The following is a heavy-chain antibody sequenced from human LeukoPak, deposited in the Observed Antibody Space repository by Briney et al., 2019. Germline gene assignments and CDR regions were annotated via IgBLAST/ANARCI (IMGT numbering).Heavy chain of an antibody. J-gene: IGHJ4*02. V-gene: IGHV6-1*01. CDR2: TYYRSKLYN. D-gene: IGHD3-9*01. CDR1: GDSVSSNSAA. Sequence: SQTLSLTCAISGDSVSSNSAAWNWIGQSPSRGLEWLGRTYYRSKLYNDYAVSVKSRITINPDTSKNQFSLQLNSVTPEDTAVYYCARERATYYDILTGYLMSYYFDYWGQGTLVTVSS. CDR3: ARERATYYDILTGYLMSYYFDY.